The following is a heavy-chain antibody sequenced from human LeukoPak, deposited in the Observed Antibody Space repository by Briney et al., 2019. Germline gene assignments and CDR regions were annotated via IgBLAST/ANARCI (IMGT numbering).Heavy chain of an antibody. CDR1: GYTFTSYG. V-gene: IGHV1-18*01. J-gene: IGHJ6*02. Sequence: ASVKVSCKASGYTFTSYGISWVRQAPGQALEWMGWISAYNGNTNYAQKLQGRVTMTTDTSTSTAYMELRSLRSDDTAVYYCARSPQCSGGSCYPKWAVYYYGMDVWGQGTTVTVSS. CDR2: ISAYNGNT. D-gene: IGHD2-15*01. CDR3: ARSPQCSGGSCYPKWAVYYYGMDV.